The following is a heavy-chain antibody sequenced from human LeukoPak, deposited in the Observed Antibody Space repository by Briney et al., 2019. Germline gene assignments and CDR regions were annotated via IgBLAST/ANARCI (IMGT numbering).Heavy chain of an antibody. V-gene: IGHV3-7*03. CDR1: GFTFSSYG. CDR2: IKQDGSEK. J-gene: IGHJ4*02. CDR3: ARNAMVTLTYSGYDYGIDY. D-gene: IGHD5-12*01. Sequence: GGSLRLSCAASGFTFSSYGMSWVRQAPGKGLEWVANIKQDGSEKNYVDSVKGRFTISRDNAKNSVDLQMNSLRAEDTAVYYCARNAMVTLTYSGYDYGIDYWGQGTLVTVSS.